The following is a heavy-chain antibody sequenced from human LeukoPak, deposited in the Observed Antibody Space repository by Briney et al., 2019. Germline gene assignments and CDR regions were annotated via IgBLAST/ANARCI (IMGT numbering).Heavy chain of an antibody. V-gene: IGHV3-48*01. CDR3: ARVAENA. J-gene: IGHJ5*02. D-gene: IGHD6-13*01. CDR2: MSSIGTI. CDR1: GFTFSSYS. Sequence: GGSLTLSCTASGFTFSSYSMNWVRQPPGKGLEWVSYMSSIGTIYYADSVKGRFTISRDNAKNSLSLQMNSLRAEDTAVYYCARVAENAWGQGTLVTVSS.